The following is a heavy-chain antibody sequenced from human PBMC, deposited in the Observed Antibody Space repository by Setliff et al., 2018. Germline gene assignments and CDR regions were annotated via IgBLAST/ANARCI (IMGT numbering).Heavy chain of an antibody. CDR2: IKSDGSHT. Sequence: GSLRLSCAASGFTFDVYDLNWVRQVPGKGLMWVSYIKSDGSHTAYADSVKGRFTISRDNAKNTLYLQMNSLEAEDTAVYYCARGGCSATSCLDYWGQGILVTVSS. D-gene: IGHD2-2*01. J-gene: IGHJ4*02. CDR1: GFTFDVYD. CDR3: ARGGCSATSCLDY. V-gene: IGHV3-74*01.